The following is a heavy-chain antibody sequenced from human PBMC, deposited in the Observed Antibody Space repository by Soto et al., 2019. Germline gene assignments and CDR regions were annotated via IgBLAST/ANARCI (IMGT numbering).Heavy chain of an antibody. V-gene: IGHV4-31*02. CDR1: GTSISGTIYY. Sequence: TLFFSSAFCGTSISGTIYYLRWVPQQPGKGLEWIGYIYYSRSTYYNPSLKSRVTISEDTSKNQFSLTLTSMTAADTAVYYCARSIFRATDAFDIWGQGTMVTVSS. J-gene: IGHJ3*02. D-gene: IGHD3-3*01. CDR2: IYYSRST. CDR3: ARSIFRATDAFDI.